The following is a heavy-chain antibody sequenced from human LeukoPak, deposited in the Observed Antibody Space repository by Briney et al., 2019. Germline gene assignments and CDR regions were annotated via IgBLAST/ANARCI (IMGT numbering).Heavy chain of an antibody. CDR2: INDSGST. V-gene: IGHV4-34*01. J-gene: IGHJ5*02. Sequence: SETLSLTCAVYGGSFSGYYWSWIRQPPGKGLEWIGEINDSGSTNYNPSLKSRGTISVDTFKNQFYLKLSSVTAPDRAVYYCARGEGYGVPWGWFDPWGQGTVVTVS. CDR1: GGSFSGYY. D-gene: IGHD4-17*01. CDR3: ARGEGYGVPWGWFDP.